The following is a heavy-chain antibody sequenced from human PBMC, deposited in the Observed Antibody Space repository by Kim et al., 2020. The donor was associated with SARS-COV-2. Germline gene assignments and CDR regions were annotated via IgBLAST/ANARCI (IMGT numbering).Heavy chain of an antibody. CDR3: ARDRIAAAGTKDY. V-gene: IGHV1-46*01. J-gene: IGHJ4*02. D-gene: IGHD6-13*01. Sequence: YAQKCQGRVTMTRDTSTSTVYMELSSLRSEDTAVYYCARDRIAAAGTKDYWGQGTLVTVSS.